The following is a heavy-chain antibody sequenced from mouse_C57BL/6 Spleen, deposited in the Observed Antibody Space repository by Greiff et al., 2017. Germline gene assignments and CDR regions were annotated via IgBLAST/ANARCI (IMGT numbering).Heavy chain of an antibody. D-gene: IGHD2-10*01. J-gene: IGHJ3*01. Sequence: EVQLQQSGPELVKPGASVKISCKASGYSFTGYYMNWVKQSPEKSLEWIGEINPSTGGTTYNQKFKDKATLTADKSSSTVYMELSRLTSEDSAVYFCARHEAYYANPQLGFAYWGQGTLVTVSA. V-gene: IGHV1-42*01. CDR3: ARHEAYYANPQLGFAY. CDR2: INPSTGGT. CDR1: GYSFTGYY.